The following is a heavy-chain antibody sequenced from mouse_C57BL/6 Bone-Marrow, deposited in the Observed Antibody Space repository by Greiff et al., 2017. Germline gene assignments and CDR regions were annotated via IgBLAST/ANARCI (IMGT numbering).Heavy chain of an antibody. D-gene: IGHD2-14*01. Sequence: QVQLQQSGAELARPGASVKLSCKASGYTFTSYGISWVKQRTGQGLEWIGDIYPRSGNTYYNEKFKGKATLTADKSSSTAYMELRSLTSEDSAVYFCARVVRRRPYAMDYWGQGTSVTVSS. V-gene: IGHV1-81*01. CDR2: IYPRSGNT. J-gene: IGHJ4*01. CDR3: ARVVRRRPYAMDY. CDR1: GYTFTSYG.